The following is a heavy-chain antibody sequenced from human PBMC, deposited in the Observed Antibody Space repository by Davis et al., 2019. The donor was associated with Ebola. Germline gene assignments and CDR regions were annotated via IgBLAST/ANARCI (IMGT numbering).Heavy chain of an antibody. CDR3: TRNAATYDESMDV. D-gene: IGHD3-3*01. Sequence: AGSLTLSCAVSGFSFSAYSMNWVCHAPGKGLEWVSYSSISGSNIYYAESVMGRFTISRANAANSLHLQMNSRRGEDTAIYYCTRNAATYDESMDVWGRGTTVTVSS. J-gene: IGHJ6*02. CDR1: GFSFSAYS. V-gene: IGHV3-48*01. CDR2: SSISGSNI.